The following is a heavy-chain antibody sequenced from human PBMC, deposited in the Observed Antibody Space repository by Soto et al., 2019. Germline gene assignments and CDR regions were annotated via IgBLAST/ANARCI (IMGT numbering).Heavy chain of an antibody. V-gene: IGHV4-30-4*01. Sequence: QVQLQESGPGLVKPSQTLSLTCTVSGGSISSGNYYWSWIRQPPGKGLEWIGFISYSGSTYYSTSLKSRVTTSVDTSQSQFSLNLSFVTAADTSVYYCLTKGTPATGLYFFDYWGQRHLVTVS. CDR3: LTKGTPATGLYFFDY. D-gene: IGHD2-15*01. CDR1: GGSISSGNYY. CDR2: ISYSGST. J-gene: IGHJ4*02.